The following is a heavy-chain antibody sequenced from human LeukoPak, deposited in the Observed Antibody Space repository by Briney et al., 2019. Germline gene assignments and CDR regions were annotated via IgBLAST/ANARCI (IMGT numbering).Heavy chain of an antibody. J-gene: IGHJ5*02. Sequence: SVKVSCKASGGTFSSYAISWVRQAPGQGLEWMGGIIPIFGTANYAQKFQGRVTITTDESTSTAYMELSSLRSEDTAVYYCARSITETTWYNWFDPWGQGTLVTVSS. D-gene: IGHD1-7*01. CDR3: ARSITETTWYNWFDP. V-gene: IGHV1-69*05. CDR1: GGTFSSYA. CDR2: IIPIFGTA.